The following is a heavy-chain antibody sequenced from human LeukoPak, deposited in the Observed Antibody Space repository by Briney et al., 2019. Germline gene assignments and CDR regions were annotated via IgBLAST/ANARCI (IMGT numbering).Heavy chain of an antibody. Sequence: SVKVSCKASGGTFISYAISWVRQAPGQGLEWMGRIIPIFGTANYAQKFQGRVTITTDESTSTAYMELSSLRSEDTAVYYCARGRYYDSSGYPDYWGQGTLVTVSS. V-gene: IGHV1-69*05. CDR1: GGTFISYA. D-gene: IGHD3-22*01. CDR2: IIPIFGTA. CDR3: ARGRYYDSSGYPDY. J-gene: IGHJ4*02.